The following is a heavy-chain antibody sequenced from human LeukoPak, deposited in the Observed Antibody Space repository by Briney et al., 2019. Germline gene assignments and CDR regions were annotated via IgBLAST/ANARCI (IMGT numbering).Heavy chain of an antibody. J-gene: IGHJ3*02. Sequence: GGSLRLSCAASGFTFSSYSMNWVRQAPGKGLEWVSSISSSSSYIYYGDSVKGRFTISRDSAKNSLYLQMNSLRTGDTAVYYCARGGTVVTHAFDIWGQGTMVIVSS. D-gene: IGHD4-23*01. CDR1: GFTFSSYS. V-gene: IGHV3-21*01. CDR3: ARGGTVVTHAFDI. CDR2: ISSSSSYI.